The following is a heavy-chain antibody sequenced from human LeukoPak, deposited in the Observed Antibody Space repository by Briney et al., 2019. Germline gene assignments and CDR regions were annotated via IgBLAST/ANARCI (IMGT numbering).Heavy chain of an antibody. CDR1: GFTFSSYA. V-gene: IGHV3-23*01. CDR3: VTKASVSGVKRY. J-gene: IGHJ4*02. CDR2: ISGSGGST. D-gene: IGHD3-10*01. Sequence: GGSLRLSCAASGFTFSSYAMSWVRQAPGKGLEWVSAISGSGGSTYYADSVKGRFTTSRDNAEKSLFLQMTNVKDDDTAVYYCVTKASVSGVKRYWGQGTLITVSS.